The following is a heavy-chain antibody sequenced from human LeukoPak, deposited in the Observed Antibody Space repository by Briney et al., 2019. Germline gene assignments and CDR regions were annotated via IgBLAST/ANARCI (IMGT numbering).Heavy chain of an antibody. J-gene: IGHJ3*02. CDR3: ARRAYNWGAFDI. V-gene: IGHV3-23*01. CDR2: LSPSGADT. Sequence: GGSLRLSCAASGFAFTNYAMNWVRQAPGKGLEWVSTLSPSGADTYYADSVKGRFTISRDISKNTLYLQMNSLRAEDTAVYYCARRAYNWGAFDIWGQGTMVTVSS. CDR1: GFAFTNYA. D-gene: IGHD5-24*01.